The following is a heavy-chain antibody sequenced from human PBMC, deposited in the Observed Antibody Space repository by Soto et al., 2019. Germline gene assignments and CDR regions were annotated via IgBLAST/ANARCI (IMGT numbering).Heavy chain of an antibody. CDR1: GFTFSSYG. V-gene: IGHV3-30*18. Sequence: QVQLVESGGGVVQPGRSLRLSCAASGFTFSSYGIHWVRQAPGKGLEGVAFISYDGSNKYYTDSVKGRFTISRDNSKNTLYLQMNGLRGEDTAVYYCAKRRNVLRFLEWSSGMEVWGQGTTVNVSS. CDR3: AKRRNVLRFLEWSSGMEV. D-gene: IGHD3-3*01. CDR2: ISYDGSNK. J-gene: IGHJ6*02.